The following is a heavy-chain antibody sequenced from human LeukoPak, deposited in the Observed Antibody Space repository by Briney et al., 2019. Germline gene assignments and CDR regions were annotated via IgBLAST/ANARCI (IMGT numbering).Heavy chain of an antibody. J-gene: IGHJ4*02. Sequence: PSETLSLTCKVSGVSICDYYWSWTRQPLGKWLEWIDYIYNSGSVYYSPSLKNRVTLSVDTSKNQFSMKLSSVTAADKAVYYCARGIPGDYWGQGALVTVSS. V-gene: IGHV4-59*01. CDR3: ARGIPGDY. CDR2: IYNSGSV. CDR1: GVSICDYY. D-gene: IGHD2-21*01.